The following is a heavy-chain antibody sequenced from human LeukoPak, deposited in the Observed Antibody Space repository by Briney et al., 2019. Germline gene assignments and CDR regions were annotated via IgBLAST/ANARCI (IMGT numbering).Heavy chain of an antibody. D-gene: IGHD7-27*01. CDR3: ARISNWGSSAYGMDV. Sequence: ASVKVSCKASGYTFTSYGISWVRQAPGQGLEWMGWICTYNGDSNYAQNLQGRGTLTTDTSTSTAYMELRSLSSDDTAVYYCARISNWGSSAYGMDVWGQGTTVTVSS. CDR2: ICTYNGDS. V-gene: IGHV1-18*01. CDR1: GYTFTSYG. J-gene: IGHJ6*02.